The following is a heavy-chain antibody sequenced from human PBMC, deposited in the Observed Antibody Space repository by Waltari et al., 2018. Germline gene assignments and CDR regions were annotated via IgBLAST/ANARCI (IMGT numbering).Heavy chain of an antibody. V-gene: IGHV3-7*01. CDR2: IRNDGGEI. Sequence: QLVESGGGLVQPGGSLRLSCATSGFSFRRIWMRWVRQAPGKGPQWVANIRNDGGEIHYADAVKGRFTISRDNAKDSLYLQMDSLRGDDTAVYHGALGWSLERWGRGTLVTVSS. CDR3: ALGWSLER. J-gene: IGHJ4*02. D-gene: IGHD3-3*01. CDR1: GFSFRRIW.